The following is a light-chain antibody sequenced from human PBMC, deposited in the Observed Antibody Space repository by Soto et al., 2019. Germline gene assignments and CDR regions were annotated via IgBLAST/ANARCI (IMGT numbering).Light chain of an antibody. CDR1: SSNIGAGYD. CDR3: QSYDNSLSGYV. J-gene: IGLJ1*01. CDR2: ANS. V-gene: IGLV1-40*01. Sequence: QSVLTRPPSVSGAPGQRVTISCTGSSSNIGAGYDVHWYQQLPGTAPKLLIYANSNRPSGVPDRFSGSKSGTSASLAITGLQAEDEPDYYCQSYDNSLSGYVFGPGTKVTVL.